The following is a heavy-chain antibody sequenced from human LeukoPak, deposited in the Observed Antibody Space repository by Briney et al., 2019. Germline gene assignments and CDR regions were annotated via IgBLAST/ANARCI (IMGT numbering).Heavy chain of an antibody. CDR3: AKDLEMATTTGYFDY. Sequence: GGSLRLSCAASGFTFSSYAMSWVRQAPGKGLEWVSDISGSGGSTYYADSVKGRFTISRDNSKNTLYLQMNSLRAEDTAVYYCAKDLEMATTTGYFDYWGQGTLVTVSS. V-gene: IGHV3-23*01. J-gene: IGHJ4*02. CDR2: ISGSGGST. CDR1: GFTFSSYA. D-gene: IGHD5-24*01.